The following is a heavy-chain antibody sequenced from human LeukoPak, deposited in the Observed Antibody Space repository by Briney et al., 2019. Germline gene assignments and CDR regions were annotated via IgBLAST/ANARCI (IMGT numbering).Heavy chain of an antibody. Sequence: GGSLRLSCVASGFTFSRYGIHWVRQPPGKGLEWVAVIRYDGSAYSYADSVKGRFTISRDNAKNSLYLQMNSLRAEDTAVYYCAICGGGACHKGYSDHWGQGTLVAVSS. CDR1: GFTFSRYG. D-gene: IGHD2-21*01. CDR2: IRYDGSAY. V-gene: IGHV3-33*03. CDR3: AICGGGACHKGYSDH. J-gene: IGHJ4*02.